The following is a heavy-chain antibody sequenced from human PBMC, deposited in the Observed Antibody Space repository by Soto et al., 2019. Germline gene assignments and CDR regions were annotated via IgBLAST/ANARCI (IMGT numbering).Heavy chain of an antibody. Sequence: QVQLQQWGAGLLKPSETLSLTCAVYGGSFSGYYWSWMRQPPGKGMEWIGEINHSGSTNYNPSLKSRVTISVDTSKNQFSLKLSSVTAADTAVYYCARVAKRAMYSRSIQHWGQGTLVTVSS. CDR3: ARVAKRAMYSRSIQH. D-gene: IGHD6-13*01. J-gene: IGHJ1*01. V-gene: IGHV4-34*01. CDR2: INHSGST. CDR1: GGSFSGYY.